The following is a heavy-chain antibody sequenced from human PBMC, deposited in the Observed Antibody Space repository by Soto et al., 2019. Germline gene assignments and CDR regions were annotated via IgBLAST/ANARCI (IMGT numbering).Heavy chain of an antibody. CDR2: VSHDGKSG. CDR1: GFTFSSYA. V-gene: IGHV3-30*14. Sequence: QVQLVESGGGVVQPGRPLRLSCAASGFTFSSYAMHWVRRAPGKGLEWVAAVSHDGKSGFYADSVSGRFTVSRDNSNSLVYLQMDRLRPEDTALFYCARLDKFNGGWSWGQGTAVTVSS. J-gene: IGHJ4*02. D-gene: IGHD6-19*01. CDR3: ARLDKFNGGWS.